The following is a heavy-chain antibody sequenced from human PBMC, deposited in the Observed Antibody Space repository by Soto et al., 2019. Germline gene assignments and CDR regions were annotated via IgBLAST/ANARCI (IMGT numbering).Heavy chain of an antibody. CDR2: IYHSGST. V-gene: IGHV4-4*02. Sequence: SETLTMTFAASGRTITSRNCWRWVRQPPGKGPEWIREIYHSGSTNYNPSLKSRVTISVDKSKNQFSLKLSSVTAADTAVYYCARSYMVRGVANWFDPWGQGTLVIVSS. CDR1: GRTITSRNC. D-gene: IGHD3-10*01. CDR3: ARSYMVRGVANWFDP. J-gene: IGHJ5*02.